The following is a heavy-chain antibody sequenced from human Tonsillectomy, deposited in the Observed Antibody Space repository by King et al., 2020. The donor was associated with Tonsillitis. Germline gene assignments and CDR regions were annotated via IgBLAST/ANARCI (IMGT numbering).Heavy chain of an antibody. V-gene: IGHV4-34*01. CDR1: GGSFSGYY. Sequence: HVQLQQWGAGLLKPSETLSLTCAVYGGSFSGYYWSWIRQPPGKGLEWIGEINHSGSTNYNPSLKSRVTISVDTSKNQFSLKLSSVTAADTAVYYCARGGGLDSRSVDYWGQGTLVTVSS. J-gene: IGHJ4*02. D-gene: IGHD3-22*01. CDR2: INHSGST. CDR3: ARGGGLDSRSVDY.